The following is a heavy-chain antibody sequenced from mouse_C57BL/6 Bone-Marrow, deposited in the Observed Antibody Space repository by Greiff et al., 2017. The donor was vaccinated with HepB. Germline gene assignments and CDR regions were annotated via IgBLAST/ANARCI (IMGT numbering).Heavy chain of an antibody. CDR1: GYTFTSYW. V-gene: IGHV1-64*01. J-gene: IGHJ1*03. CDR3: APPYYGSSYWYFDV. CDR2: IHPNSGST. Sequence: QVQLQQPGAELVKPGASVKLSCKASGYTFTSYWMHWVKQRPGQGLEWIGMIHPNSGSTNYNEKFKSKATLTVDKSSSTAYMQLSSLTSEDSAVYYCAPPYYGSSYWYFDVWGTGTTVTVSS. D-gene: IGHD1-1*01.